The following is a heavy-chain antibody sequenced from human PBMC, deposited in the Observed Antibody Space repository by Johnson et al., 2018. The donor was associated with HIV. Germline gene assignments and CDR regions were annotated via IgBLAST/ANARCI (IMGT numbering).Heavy chain of an antibody. V-gene: IGHV3-30*04. Sequence: QMQLVESGGGVVQPGRSLRLSCAASGFTFSSYAMHWVRQAPGKGLEWVAVISYDGSEKYFADSVKGRFTISRDSSKNTLYLQMNSLRAEDTAIYYCAGRSSAWYEDAFDIWGQGTMVTVSS. CDR1: GFTFSSYA. CDR2: ISYDGSEK. CDR3: AGRSSAWYEDAFDI. J-gene: IGHJ3*02. D-gene: IGHD6-19*01.